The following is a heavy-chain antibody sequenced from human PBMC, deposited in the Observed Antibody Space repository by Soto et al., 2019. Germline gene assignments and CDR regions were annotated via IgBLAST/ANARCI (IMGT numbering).Heavy chain of an antibody. J-gene: IGHJ4*02. D-gene: IGHD2-15*01. Sequence: PGESLKISCAASGFTSWDYDMSWIRQAPGKGLEWVSYISRSGNTMYYGDYVKGRFTISRDNAENSVFLQMISLRAEDTAVYYCARDVSGPSDFWGQGTLVTVSS. CDR3: ARDVSGPSDF. V-gene: IGHV3-11*01. CDR2: ISRSGNTM. CDR1: GFTSWDYD.